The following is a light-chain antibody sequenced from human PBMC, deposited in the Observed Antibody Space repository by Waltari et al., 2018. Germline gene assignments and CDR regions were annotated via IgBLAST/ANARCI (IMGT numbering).Light chain of an antibody. V-gene: IGLV3-10*01. J-gene: IGLJ1*01. CDR3: YSSDSTGLRV. CDR2: EDT. CDR1: ELPRQY. Sequence: SYELTQTPSVSVSPGQTARITCSGHELPRQYAYWFQQKSGKAPRLVIYEDTKRPSGIPERFSGSSSGTVATLTITGAQVDDEADYYCYSSDSTGLRVFGGGTTVVVL.